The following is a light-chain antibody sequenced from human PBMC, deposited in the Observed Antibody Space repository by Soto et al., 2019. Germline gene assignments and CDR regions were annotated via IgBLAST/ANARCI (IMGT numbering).Light chain of an antibody. CDR2: TTS. Sequence: GERVTLSCRASQGINSWLAWYQQKPGKAPRLLIYTTSILQSGVPSRFSGSGSGTDFTLTISSLQPEDFATYYCLQAKSFPLTCGQGTKVDIK. V-gene: IGKV1-12*01. CDR1: QGINSW. CDR3: LQAKSFPLT. J-gene: IGKJ1*01.